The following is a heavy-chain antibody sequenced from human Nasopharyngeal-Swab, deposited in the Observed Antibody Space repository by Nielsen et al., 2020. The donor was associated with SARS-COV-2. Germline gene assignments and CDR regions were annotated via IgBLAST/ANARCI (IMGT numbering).Heavy chain of an antibody. Sequence: WIRQPPGKGLEWVSAISASGGSTYYADSVKGRFTISRDNSKNTLYLQMNSLRAKDTAVYYCAKSVWFDPWGQGTLVTVSS. CDR2: ISASGGST. J-gene: IGHJ5*02. CDR3: AKSVWFDP. V-gene: IGHV3-23*01.